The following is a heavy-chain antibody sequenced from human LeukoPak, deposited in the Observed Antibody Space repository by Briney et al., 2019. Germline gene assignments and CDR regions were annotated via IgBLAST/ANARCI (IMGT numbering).Heavy chain of an antibody. CDR3: ARAYSANYRLDY. V-gene: IGHV3-74*01. J-gene: IGHJ4*02. D-gene: IGHD4/OR15-4a*01. CDR1: GFTFSGNW. Sequence: GGPLRLSCAASGFTFSGNWMHWVRQAPGKGLIWVSRINDDGSSTSYADSVKGRFTISRDNAKNTMYLQMNNLRDEDTAVYYCARAYSANYRLDYWGQGTQVTVSS. CDR2: INDDGSST.